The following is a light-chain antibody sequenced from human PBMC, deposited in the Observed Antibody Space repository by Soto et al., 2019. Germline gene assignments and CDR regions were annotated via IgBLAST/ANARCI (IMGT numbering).Light chain of an antibody. CDR1: QSMSSW. CDR3: QQYNSYWT. CDR2: KAS. J-gene: IGKJ1*01. Sequence: DIQMTQSPSTLSASVGDRVTITCRASQSMSSWLAWYQQKPGKAPKLLIYKASSLESGVPSRFSGSGSGTEFTLTISSLQPDDFASYYCQQYNSYWTFGQGTKVGI. V-gene: IGKV1-5*03.